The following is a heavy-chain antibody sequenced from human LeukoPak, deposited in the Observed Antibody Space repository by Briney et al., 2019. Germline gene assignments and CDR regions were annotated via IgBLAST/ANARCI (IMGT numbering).Heavy chain of an antibody. V-gene: IGHV4-39*07. CDR2: IYYSGST. CDR1: GGSISSSSYY. J-gene: IGHJ4*02. D-gene: IGHD6-19*01. CDR3: ARDSSGWYLLFDY. Sequence: SETLSLTCTVSGGSISSSSYYWGWIRQPPGKGLEWIGSIYYSGSTYYNPSLKSRVTISVDTSKNQFSLKLSSVTAADTAVYYCARDSSGWYLLFDYWGQGTLVTVSS.